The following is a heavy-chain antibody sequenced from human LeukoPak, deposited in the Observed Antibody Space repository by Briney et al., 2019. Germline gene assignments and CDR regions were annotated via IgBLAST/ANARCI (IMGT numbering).Heavy chain of an antibody. CDR3: ARGTYYYDSSGYDFDY. Sequence: GGSLRLSCAASGFTFSSYSMNWVRQAQGKGLEWVSSISSSSYIYYADSVKGRFTISRDNAKNSLYLQMNSLRAEDTAVYYCARGTYYYDSSGYDFDYWGQGALVTVSS. CDR1: GFTFSSYS. J-gene: IGHJ4*02. CDR2: ISSSSYI. D-gene: IGHD3-22*01. V-gene: IGHV3-21*01.